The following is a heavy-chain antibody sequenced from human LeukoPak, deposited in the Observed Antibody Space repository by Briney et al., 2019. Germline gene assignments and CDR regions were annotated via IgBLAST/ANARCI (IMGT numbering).Heavy chain of an antibody. CDR3: AREQGPYFDWFYPELSSPRRAGYYYYYGMDV. J-gene: IGHJ6*02. V-gene: IGHV3-21*01. D-gene: IGHD3-9*01. Sequence: PGGSLRLSCAASGFTFSSYSMNWVRQAPGKGLEWVSSISSSSSYIYYADSVKGRFTISRDNAKNSLYLQMNSLRAEDTAVYYCAREQGPYFDWFYPELSSPRRAGYYYYYGMDVWGQGTTVTVSS. CDR2: ISSSSSYI. CDR1: GFTFSSYS.